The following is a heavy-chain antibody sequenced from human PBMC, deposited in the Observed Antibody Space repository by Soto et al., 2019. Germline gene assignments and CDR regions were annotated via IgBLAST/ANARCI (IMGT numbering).Heavy chain of an antibody. D-gene: IGHD2-15*01. V-gene: IGHV1-3*05. J-gene: IGHJ4*02. Sequence: QVQLVQSGAEEKKSGASVKVSCKASGYTFISYAMHWVRQAPGQSLEWMGWINPGNGDTKYSQTLQGRGTLTRDTPANTAYMELAGLNSADPAVYYCAAGGGGSRYWGQGTRVTVSS. CDR1: GYTFISYA. CDR2: INPGNGDT. CDR3: AAGGGGSRY.